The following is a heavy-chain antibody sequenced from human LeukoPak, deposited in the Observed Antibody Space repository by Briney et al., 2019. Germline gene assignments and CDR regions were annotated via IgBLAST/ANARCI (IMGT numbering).Heavy chain of an antibody. CDR2: INHSGST. V-gene: IGHV4-34*01. J-gene: IGHJ6*02. D-gene: IGHD2-15*01. CDR1: GGSFSGYY. Sequence: PSETLSLTCAVYGGSFSGYYWSWIRQPPGKGLEWIGEINHSGSTNYNPSLKSRVTISVDTSKNQFSLKLSSVTAADTAVYYCAREYCSGGSCYGMDVWGQGTTVTVSS. CDR3: AREYCSGGSCYGMDV.